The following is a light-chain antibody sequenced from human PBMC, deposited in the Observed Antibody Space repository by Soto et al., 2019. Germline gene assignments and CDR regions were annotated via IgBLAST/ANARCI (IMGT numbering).Light chain of an antibody. J-gene: IGKJ4*01. CDR2: AAS. CDR1: QGIGND. CDR3: LQDFHFPLS. V-gene: IGKV1-6*02. Sequence: AIQMTQSPSSLSASVGDRVTITCRASQGIGNDLAWYQQKPGQAPKLLIYAASTLQSGVPSRFSGNGSGTDFTLTISSLQPGDLASYYCLQDFHFPLSFGGGTKVEIK.